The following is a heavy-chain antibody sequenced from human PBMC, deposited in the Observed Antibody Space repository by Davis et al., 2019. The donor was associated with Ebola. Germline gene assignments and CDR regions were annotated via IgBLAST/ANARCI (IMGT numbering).Heavy chain of an antibody. J-gene: IGHJ5*02. CDR2: IKGDGSEA. V-gene: IGHV3-7*04. D-gene: IGHD3-3*01. Sequence: GESLKISCGVSGFTFPDYWMSWVRQAPGKGLEWVGNIKGDGSEAYYVDSVKGRFTISRDNANNSLYLQLRSLRVDDTAVYYCARGHRAYGVVTWFEHWGQGAPVTVSS. CDR1: GFTFPDYW. CDR3: ARGHRAYGVVTWFEH.